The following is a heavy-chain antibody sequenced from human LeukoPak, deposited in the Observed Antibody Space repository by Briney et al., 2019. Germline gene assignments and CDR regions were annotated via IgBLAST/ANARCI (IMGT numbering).Heavy chain of an antibody. J-gene: IGHJ6*02. V-gene: IGHV3-23*01. CDR1: GFTFSNYA. CDR3: AKGSCSSTSCYGGYYYYGMDV. Sequence: PGGSLRLSCAASGFTFSNYAMSWVRQAPGKGLEWVSAIGASGGTTYYADSVKGRFTISRDSSKKTLYLQMDGLSAEDTAVYYCAKGSCSSTSCYGGYYYYGMDVWGQGTTVTVSS. D-gene: IGHD2-2*01. CDR2: IGASGGTT.